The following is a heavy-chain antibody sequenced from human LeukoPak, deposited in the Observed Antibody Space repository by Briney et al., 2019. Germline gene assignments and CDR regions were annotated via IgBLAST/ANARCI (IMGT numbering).Heavy chain of an antibody. D-gene: IGHD6-19*01. CDR1: GFTFSSYA. V-gene: IGHV3-23*01. Sequence: PGGSLRLSCAASGFTFSSYAMSWVRQAPGKGLEWVSAISGSGGSTYYADSVKGRFTISRDNSKNTLYLQMNSLRAEDTAVYYCAKNVKQWLVRDWFDPWGQGTLVTVSS. CDR2: ISGSGGST. CDR3: AKNVKQWLVRDWFDP. J-gene: IGHJ5*02.